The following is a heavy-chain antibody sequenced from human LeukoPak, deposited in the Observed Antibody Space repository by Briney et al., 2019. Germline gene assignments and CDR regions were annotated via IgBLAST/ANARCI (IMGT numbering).Heavy chain of an antibody. J-gene: IGHJ4*02. D-gene: IGHD4-23*01. CDR1: GASFESHY. Sequence: PSETLSLTCNVSGASFESHYWTWIRQTPDKRLEWIGYYFDTGSTDYHPSLKSRVTMSVDRSKSQFFLSLKSVTAADTAVYYCVRTGWELLTTWGPGTPVTVSS. V-gene: IGHV4-59*11. CDR3: VRTGWELLTT. CDR2: YFDTGST.